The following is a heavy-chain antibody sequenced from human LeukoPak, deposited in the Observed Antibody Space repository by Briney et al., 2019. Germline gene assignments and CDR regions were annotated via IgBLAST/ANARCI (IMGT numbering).Heavy chain of an antibody. V-gene: IGHV4-34*01. CDR2: INYSGST. D-gene: IGHD3-9*01. CDR3: ARGPPLSPDYDISTGYYNFDY. Sequence: SETLSLTCAVYGGSFSSYYWSWIRQPPGKGLEWIREINYSGSTKYNPSLESRVTISVDTSKNHFPLMLTSLTAADTAVYYCARGPPLSPDYDISTGYYNFDYWGQGTLVTVSS. CDR1: GGSFSSYY. J-gene: IGHJ4*02.